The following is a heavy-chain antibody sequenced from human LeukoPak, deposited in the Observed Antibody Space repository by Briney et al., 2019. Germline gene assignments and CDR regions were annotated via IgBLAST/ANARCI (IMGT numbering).Heavy chain of an antibody. Sequence: PGGSLRLSCAASGFTFNSYLMSWVRQAPGKGLVWDSRIDGDGATTSYEDSVRGRFTIPRDNANNMVYLEMNSLRVEDTAVYYCTRDSGADRRYFDLWGRGTLVTVSS. CDR1: GFTFNSYL. CDR2: IDGDGATT. J-gene: IGHJ2*01. CDR3: TRDSGADRRYFDL. V-gene: IGHV3-74*01. D-gene: IGHD7-27*01.